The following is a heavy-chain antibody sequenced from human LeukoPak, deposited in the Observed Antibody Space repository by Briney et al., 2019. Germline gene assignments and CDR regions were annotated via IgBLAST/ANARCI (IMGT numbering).Heavy chain of an antibody. D-gene: IGHD6-13*01. Sequence: GASVKVSCKASGYTFTGYYMHWVRQAPGQGLEWMGWINPNSGGTNYAQKFQGRVTMTRNTSISTAYMELSSLRSEDTAVYYCARGIAAAGRRYYYYYYMDVWGKGTTVTVSS. CDR2: INPNSGGT. J-gene: IGHJ6*03. V-gene: IGHV1-2*02. CDR3: ARGIAAAGRRYYYYYYMDV. CDR1: GYTFTGYY.